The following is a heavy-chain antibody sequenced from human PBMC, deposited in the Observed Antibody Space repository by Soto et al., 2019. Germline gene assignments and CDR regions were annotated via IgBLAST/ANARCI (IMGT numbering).Heavy chain of an antibody. CDR3: ARDRHWAPLLY. D-gene: IGHD7-27*01. Sequence: QVQLVQSGSEVKKPGASVRVTCKASGYTFRNYGISWVREAPGQGLEWMGWVSAYNRNSNYAQKSEXRDITTADTAMSTAYLELGGLSSDDTAIYYCARDRHWAPLLYWGQGTLVTVSS. V-gene: IGHV1-18*01. CDR2: VSAYNRNS. J-gene: IGHJ4*02. CDR1: GYTFRNYG.